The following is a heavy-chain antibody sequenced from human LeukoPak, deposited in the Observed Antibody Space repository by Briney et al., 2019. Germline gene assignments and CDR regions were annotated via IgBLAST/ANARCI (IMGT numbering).Heavy chain of an antibody. J-gene: IGHJ5*02. D-gene: IGHD3-3*01. CDR3: ARAIAHTIFGVVISHWFDP. V-gene: IGHV4-34*01. CDR2: INHSGST. CDR1: GGSFSGYY. Sequence: SETLSLTCAVYGGSFSGYYWSWIRQPPGKGLEWIGEINHSGSTNYNPSLKSRVTISVDTSKNQFSLKLSSVTAADTAVYYCARAIAHTIFGVVISHWFDPWGQGTLVTVSS.